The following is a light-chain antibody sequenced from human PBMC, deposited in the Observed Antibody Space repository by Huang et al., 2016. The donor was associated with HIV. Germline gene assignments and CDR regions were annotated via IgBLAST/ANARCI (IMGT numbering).Light chain of an antibody. CDR3: QQSYSNTFT. V-gene: IGKV1-39*01. CDR2: AAS. Sequence: DIQMTQSPSSLSASVGERVIITCRASQSISSYLNWYQQQPGKAPNLLIYAASSLQSGVPSRFSGSCSGTDFTLTIRSLQPEDFATYYCQQSYSNTFTFGAGTKVDVK. J-gene: IGKJ3*01. CDR1: QSISSY.